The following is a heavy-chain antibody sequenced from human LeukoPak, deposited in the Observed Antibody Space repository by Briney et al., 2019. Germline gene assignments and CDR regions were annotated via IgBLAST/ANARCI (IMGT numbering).Heavy chain of an antibody. Sequence: ASVKVSCKASGYTFTNYYMHWVRQAPGQGLEWMGIINPSGGSTNYAQKLQGRVTMTTDTSTSTAYMELRSLRSDDTAVYYCARAGEQWLVQYYYYMDVWGKGTTVTVSS. CDR1: GYTFTNYY. V-gene: IGHV1-46*01. CDR3: ARAGEQWLVQYYYYMDV. J-gene: IGHJ6*03. D-gene: IGHD6-19*01. CDR2: INPSGGST.